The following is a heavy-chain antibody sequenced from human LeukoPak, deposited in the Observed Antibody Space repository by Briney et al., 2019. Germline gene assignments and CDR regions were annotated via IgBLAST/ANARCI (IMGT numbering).Heavy chain of an antibody. Sequence: GGSLRLSCAASGFTFSNYWMSWVRQAPGKGLEWVANIRQDGNEKYYVGSVRGRFTISRDNAKNSLYLQMNSLRAEDTAVYYWTTAYDILTGTFPYYWGQGTLVTVSS. J-gene: IGHJ4*02. D-gene: IGHD3-9*01. CDR2: IRQDGNEK. CDR3: TTAYDILTGTFPYY. CDR1: GFTFSNYW. V-gene: IGHV3-7*03.